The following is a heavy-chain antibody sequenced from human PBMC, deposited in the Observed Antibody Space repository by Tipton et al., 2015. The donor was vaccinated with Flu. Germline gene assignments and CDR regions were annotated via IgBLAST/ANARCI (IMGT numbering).Heavy chain of an antibody. D-gene: IGHD3-3*01. CDR2: INHSGST. Sequence: TLSLTCAVYGGSFSGYYWSWFRQPPGKGLEWIGEINHSGSTNYNPSLKSRVTISVDTSKNQFSLKLSSVTAADTAVYYCARHEARGHYDFWSGYYISALGAFDIWGQGTMVTVSS. CDR1: GGSFSGYY. CDR3: ARHEARGHYDFWSGYYISALGAFDI. J-gene: IGHJ3*02. V-gene: IGHV4-34*01.